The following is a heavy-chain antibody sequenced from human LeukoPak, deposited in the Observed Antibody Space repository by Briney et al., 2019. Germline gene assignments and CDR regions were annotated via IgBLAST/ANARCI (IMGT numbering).Heavy chain of an antibody. CDR3: ARGMGWLRSADYYYGMDV. D-gene: IGHD5-12*01. V-gene: IGHV1-46*01. Sequence: ASVKVSCKASGYTFTSYNMHWVRQAPGQGLEWMGIINPSGGSTSYAQKFQGRVTMTRDTSTSTVYMELSSLRSEDTAVYYCARGMGWLRSADYYYGMDVWGQGTTVTVSS. CDR1: GYTFTSYN. J-gene: IGHJ6*02. CDR2: INPSGGST.